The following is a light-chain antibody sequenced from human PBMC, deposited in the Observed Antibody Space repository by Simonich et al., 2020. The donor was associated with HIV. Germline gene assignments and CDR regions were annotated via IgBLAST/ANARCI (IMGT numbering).Light chain of an antibody. CDR3: QQSYSTPFT. CDR2: AAS. CDR1: QSISSD. Sequence: DIQMTQSPSSLSASVGDRVTITCRASQSISSDLNWYQQKPGKAPKLLIYAASSLQSGVPSRFSGSGSGTDFPLTISSLQPEDFATYYCQQSYSTPFTFGPGTKVDIK. V-gene: IGKV1-39*01. J-gene: IGKJ3*01.